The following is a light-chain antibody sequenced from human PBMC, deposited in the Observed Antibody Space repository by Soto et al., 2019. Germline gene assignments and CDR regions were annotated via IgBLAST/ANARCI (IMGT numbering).Light chain of an antibody. Sequence: DIQRTLYPSTLSASVGDRVSINCRASQSISSWLAWHQQKPGKAPKLLIYKASSLESGVPSRFSGSGSGTEFTLTISSLQPDDFAPYYCQQYNSDCTWTFGQGTKV. J-gene: IGKJ1*01. CDR2: KAS. CDR1: QSISSW. CDR3: QQYNSDCTWT. V-gene: IGKV1-5*03.